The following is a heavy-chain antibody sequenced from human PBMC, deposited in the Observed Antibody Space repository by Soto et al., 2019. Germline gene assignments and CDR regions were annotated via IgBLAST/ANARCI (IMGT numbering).Heavy chain of an antibody. CDR1: GFTFSSYA. Sequence: GGSLRLSCAASGFTFSSYAMHWVRQAPGKGLEWVAVISYDGSNKYYADSVKGRFTISRDNSKNTLYLQMNSLRAEDTAVYYCARDAHYVWGSYGFDYWGQGTLVTVSS. J-gene: IGHJ4*02. CDR2: ISYDGSNK. CDR3: ARDAHYVWGSYGFDY. V-gene: IGHV3-30-3*01. D-gene: IGHD3-16*01.